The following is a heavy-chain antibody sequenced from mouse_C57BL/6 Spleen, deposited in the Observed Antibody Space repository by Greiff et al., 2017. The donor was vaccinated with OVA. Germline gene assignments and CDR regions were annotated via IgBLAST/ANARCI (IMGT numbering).Heavy chain of an antibody. CDR1: GFTFSSYA. D-gene: IGHD2-4*01. V-gene: IGHV5-9-1*02. J-gene: IGHJ3*01. CDR3: TRDHDYDSWFAY. CDR2: ISSGGDYI. Sequence: DVMLVESGEGLVKPGGSLKLSCAASGFTFSSYAMSWVRQTPEKRLEWVAYISSGGDYIYYADTVKGRFTISRDNARNTLYLQMSSLKSEDTAMYYCTRDHDYDSWFAYWGQGTLVTVSA.